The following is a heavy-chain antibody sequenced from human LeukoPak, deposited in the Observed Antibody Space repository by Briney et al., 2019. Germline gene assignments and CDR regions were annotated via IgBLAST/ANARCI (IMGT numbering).Heavy chain of an antibody. J-gene: IGHJ5*02. CDR3: ARHPIVVVPAAPSPWFDP. Sequence: SETLSLTCTVSGGSISSYYWSWIRQPPGKGLEWIGYIYTSGSTNYNPSLKSRVTISVDTSMNQFSLKLSSVTAADTAVYYCARHPIVVVPAAPSPWFDPWGQGTLVTVSS. D-gene: IGHD2-2*01. V-gene: IGHV4-4*09. CDR2: IYTSGST. CDR1: GGSISSYY.